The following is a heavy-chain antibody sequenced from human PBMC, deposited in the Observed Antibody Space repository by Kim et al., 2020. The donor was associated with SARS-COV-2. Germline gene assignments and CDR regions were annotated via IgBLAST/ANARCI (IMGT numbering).Heavy chain of an antibody. CDR2: ISGSGGST. V-gene: IGHV3-23*01. Sequence: GGSLRLSCAASGFTFSSYAMSWVRQAPGKGLEWVSAISGSGGSTYYADSVKGRFTISRDNSKNTLYLQMNSLRAEDTAVYYCAKANYYDSSGYYYGCFDYWGQGTLVTVSS. D-gene: IGHD3-22*01. CDR3: AKANYYDSSGYYYGCFDY. CDR1: GFTFSSYA. J-gene: IGHJ4*02.